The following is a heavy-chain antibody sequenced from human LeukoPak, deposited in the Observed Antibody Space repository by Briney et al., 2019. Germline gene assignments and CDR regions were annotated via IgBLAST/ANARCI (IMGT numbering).Heavy chain of an antibody. CDR3: ARVQVGGWGILDQ. Sequence: TSETLSLTCAVSGGSISSYYGSWLRQPAGKRLEWLGRIYSSGSTNYNPSLGSRVTMSVDMSKNQSSLSLTSVTAADTAVYYCARVQVGGWGILDQWGQGTLVTASS. V-gene: IGHV4-59*10. CDR2: IYSSGST. J-gene: IGHJ4*02. D-gene: IGHD3-16*01. CDR1: GGSISSYY.